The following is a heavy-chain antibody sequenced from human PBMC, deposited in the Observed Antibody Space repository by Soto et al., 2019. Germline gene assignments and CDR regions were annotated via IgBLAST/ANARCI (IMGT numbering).Heavy chain of an antibody. J-gene: IGHJ4*02. CDR1: GDTFTTYD. D-gene: IGHD3-10*01. Sequence: GASVKVFCKASGDTFTTYDINCVLQSTVHGLEWMGWINPNSGNIGYAQRFQGRVTMTRDTAIRTAYMEVSSLRSDDTAVYYCARGRASGSYYLLDYWGQGTLVTVSS. CDR3: ARGRASGSYYLLDY. V-gene: IGHV1-8*01. CDR2: INPNSGNI.